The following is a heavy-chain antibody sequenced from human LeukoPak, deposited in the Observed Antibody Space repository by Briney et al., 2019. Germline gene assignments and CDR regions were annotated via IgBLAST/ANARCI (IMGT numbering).Heavy chain of an antibody. J-gene: IGHJ4*02. CDR2: IRARGGSP. D-gene: IGHD3-10*02. CDR1: GFTFSIFA. CDR3: AKDAPGYYDVDYFDY. Sequence: GGSLRLSCAPSGFTFSIFAMSWVRQAPGKGLEWVSGIRARGGSPYSADSVKGRFTISRDNSKNTLYLQMNSLRAEDTAVYYCAKDAPGYYDVDYFDYWGQGTLVTVSS. V-gene: IGHV3-23*01.